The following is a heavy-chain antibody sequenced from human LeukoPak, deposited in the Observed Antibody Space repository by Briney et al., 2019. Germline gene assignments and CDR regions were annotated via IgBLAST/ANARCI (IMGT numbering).Heavy chain of an antibody. CDR2: IYYSGST. Sequence: KSSETLTLTCTVSGGSISSGDYYWSWIRQPPGKGLEWIGYIYYSGSTYYNPSLKSRVTISVDTSKNQFSLKLSSVTAADTAVYYCARASPPYCGGDCYDYWGQGTLVTVSS. J-gene: IGHJ4*02. CDR1: GGSISSGDYY. V-gene: IGHV4-30-4*08. CDR3: ARASPPYCGGDCYDY. D-gene: IGHD2-21*01.